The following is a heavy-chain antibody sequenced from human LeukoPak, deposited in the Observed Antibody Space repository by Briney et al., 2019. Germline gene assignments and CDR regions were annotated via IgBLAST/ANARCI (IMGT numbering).Heavy chain of an antibody. CDR1: GGSISSGDYY. J-gene: IGHJ4*02. Sequence: PSETLSLTCTVSGGSISSGDYYWRWIRQPPGKGLERIGYIYYSGSTYYSPSLKSRVTISVDTSKNQFSLKLSSVTAADTAVYYCARGSIAASGTLGNWGQGTLVTVSS. D-gene: IGHD6-13*01. CDR3: ARGSIAASGTLGN. V-gene: IGHV4-30-4*01. CDR2: IYYSGST.